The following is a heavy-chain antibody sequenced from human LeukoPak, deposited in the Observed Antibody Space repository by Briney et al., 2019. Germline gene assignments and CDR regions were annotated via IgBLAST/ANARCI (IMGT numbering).Heavy chain of an antibody. Sequence: SETLSLTCTVSGGSISSSSYYWGWIRQSPGKGLEWIGSIYYSGSTYYNPSLKSRVTISVDTPKKQFSLKLNSVTAADTAVYYCARQGSSWYYWGQGTLVTVSS. D-gene: IGHD6-13*01. V-gene: IGHV4-39*01. CDR2: IYYSGST. J-gene: IGHJ4*02. CDR1: GGSISSSSYY. CDR3: ARQGSSWYY.